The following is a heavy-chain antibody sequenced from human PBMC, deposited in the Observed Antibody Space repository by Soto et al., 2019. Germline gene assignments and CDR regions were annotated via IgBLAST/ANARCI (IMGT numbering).Heavy chain of an antibody. CDR2: IDPSDSYT. CDR1: GYTFTSYY. D-gene: IGHD5-18*01. J-gene: IGHJ6*02. CDR3: ARGDTAAVHKGVDV. Sequence: PGESLKISCEGSGYTFTSYYITWARQLPGKGLEWMGRIDPSDSYTTYNPSFRGHVTISADKSIRTAYLQWSSLEASDSGMYYCARGDTAAVHKGVDVWGQGTPVTVSS. V-gene: IGHV5-10-1*01.